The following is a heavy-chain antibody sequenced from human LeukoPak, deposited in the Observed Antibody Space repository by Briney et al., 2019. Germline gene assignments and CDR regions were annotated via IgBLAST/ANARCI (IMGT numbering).Heavy chain of an antibody. D-gene: IGHD6-13*01. CDR2: ISGSGGST. V-gene: IGHV3-23*01. J-gene: IGHJ4*02. CDR1: GFTFSSYA. CDR3: AKDSPTSIAAAGSSMDY. Sequence: PGGSLRLSCAASGFTFSSYAMSWVRQAPGKGLEWVSAISGSGGSTYYADSVKGRFTISRDNSKNTLYLQMNSLRAEDTAVYYCAKDSPTSIAAAGSSMDYWGQGTLVTVSS.